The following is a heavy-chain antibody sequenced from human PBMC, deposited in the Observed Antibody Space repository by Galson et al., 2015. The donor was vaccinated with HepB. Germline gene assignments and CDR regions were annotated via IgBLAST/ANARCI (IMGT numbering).Heavy chain of an antibody. Sequence: SLRLSCAASGFTFSSYAMSWVRQAPGKGLEWVSAISGSGGSTYYADSVKGRFTISRDNSKNTLYLQMNSLRAEDTAVYYCAKDERSPYYYDSSGYYYWGQGTLVTVSS. V-gene: IGHV3-23*01. D-gene: IGHD3-22*01. CDR3: AKDERSPYYYDSSGYYY. CDR1: GFTFSSYA. CDR2: ISGSGGST. J-gene: IGHJ4*02.